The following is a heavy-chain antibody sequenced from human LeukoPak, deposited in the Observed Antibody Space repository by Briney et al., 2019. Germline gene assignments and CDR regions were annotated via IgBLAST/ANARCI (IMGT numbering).Heavy chain of an antibody. V-gene: IGHV7-4-1*02. CDR1: GYTFTGYY. J-gene: IGHJ4*02. CDR2: INTNTGNP. CDR3: ARGSAVAGPNRFDY. D-gene: IGHD6-19*01. Sequence: GASVKVSCKASGYTFTGYYMHWVRQAPGQGLEWMGWINTNTGNPTYAQGFTGRFVFSLDTSVSTAYLQISSLKAEDTAVYYCARGSAVAGPNRFDYWGQGTLVTVSS.